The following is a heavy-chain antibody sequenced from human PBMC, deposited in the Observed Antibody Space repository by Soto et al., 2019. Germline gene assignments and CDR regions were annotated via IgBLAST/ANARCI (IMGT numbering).Heavy chain of an antibody. CDR1: GGTFSSYA. CDR3: AAGGGSGSYYRPRGVYYFDY. CDR2: IIPIFGTA. Sequence: GASVKVSCKASGGTFSSYAISWVRQAPGQGLEWMGGIIPIFGTANYAQKFQGRVTITADESTSTAYMELSSLRSEDTAVYYCAAGGGSGSYYRPRGVYYFDYWGQGTLVTVSS. D-gene: IGHD3-10*01. V-gene: IGHV1-69*13. J-gene: IGHJ4*02.